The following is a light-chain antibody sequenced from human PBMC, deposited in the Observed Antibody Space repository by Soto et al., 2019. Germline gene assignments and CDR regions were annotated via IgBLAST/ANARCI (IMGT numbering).Light chain of an antibody. CDR2: ANT. Sequence: QSVLTQPPSVSGAPGQRVTIYCTGGHSNIGAGYDVHWYQQLPGIAPQLLIFANTNRPAGVHDRFSGSQSGTSASLTITGLQAEDEADYFCQSYDSSLTVVVFGGGTKLTVL. CDR3: QSYDSSLTVVV. V-gene: IGLV1-40*01. J-gene: IGLJ2*01. CDR1: HSNIGAGYD.